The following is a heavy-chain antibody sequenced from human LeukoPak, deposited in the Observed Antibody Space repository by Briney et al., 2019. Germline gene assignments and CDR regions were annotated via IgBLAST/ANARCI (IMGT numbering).Heavy chain of an antibody. CDR2: ISSSSSYT. CDR3: ARVPDGDYSYFDY. D-gene: IGHD4-17*01. Sequence: PGGSLRLSCAASGFTFSDYYMSWIRLAPGKGLEWVSYISSSSSYTNYADSVKGRFTISRDNAKNSLYLQMNSLRAEDTAVYYCARVPDGDYSYFDYWGQGTLVTVSS. CDR1: GFTFSDYY. J-gene: IGHJ4*02. V-gene: IGHV3-11*06.